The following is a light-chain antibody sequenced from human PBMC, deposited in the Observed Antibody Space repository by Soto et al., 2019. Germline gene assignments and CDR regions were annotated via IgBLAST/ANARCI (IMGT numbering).Light chain of an antibody. V-gene: IGLV2-14*01. J-gene: IGLJ1*01. CDR1: NSDVGIYDF. Sequence: QSVLTQPASVSGTPGQSITISCTGSNSDVGIYDFVSWYQHHPGRAPKLIVSEVRNRPSGVSDRFSGSKSGNTASLTISGLQAEDEADYYCSSYTTNSTPHYVFGTGTKVTVL. CDR2: EVR. CDR3: SSYTTNSTPHYV.